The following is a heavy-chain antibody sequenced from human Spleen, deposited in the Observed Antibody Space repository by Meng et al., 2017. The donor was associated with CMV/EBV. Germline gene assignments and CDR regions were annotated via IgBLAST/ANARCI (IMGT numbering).Heavy chain of an antibody. CDR2: IDPEDGEI. D-gene: IGHD4-11*01. V-gene: IGHV1-69-2*01. CDR3: AADPASTTLDYRNYI. Sequence: SGYRFTDYPFHWVQQAPGRGLEWLGLIDPEDGEIIYAEKFRGRVTITADTSADTAYMELFSLRSEDTAVYYCAADPASTTLDYRNYIWGQGTLVTAPQ. J-gene: IGHJ4*02. CDR1: GYRFTDYP.